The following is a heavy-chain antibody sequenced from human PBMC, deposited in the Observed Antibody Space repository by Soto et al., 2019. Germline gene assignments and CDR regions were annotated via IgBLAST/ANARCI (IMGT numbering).Heavy chain of an antibody. V-gene: IGHV3-53*01. Sequence: LRVSCAGPWFVVPGYYMSWVRQSPGKGLEWVAVFLIGVDTDYGESVKGRFTISRDNSKNTLYLQMESLRAEDTAVYYCAREPLWSGPLPIDAFDLWGQGTMVTVSS. D-gene: IGHD3-3*01. CDR1: WFVVPGYY. CDR3: AREPLWSGPLPIDAFDL. J-gene: IGHJ3*01. CDR2: FLIGVDT.